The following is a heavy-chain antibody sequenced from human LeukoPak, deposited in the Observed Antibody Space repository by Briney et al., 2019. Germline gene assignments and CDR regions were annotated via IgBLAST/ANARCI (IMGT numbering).Heavy chain of an antibody. J-gene: IGHJ4*02. CDR3: ARGSKYYDILG. CDR1: GGSISSYY. V-gene: IGHV4-34*01. CDR2: INHSGST. D-gene: IGHD3-9*01. Sequence: SETLSLTCTVSGGSISSYYWSWIRQPAGKGLEWIGEINHSGSTNYNPSLKSRVTISVDTSKNQFSLKLSSVTAADTAVYYCARGSKYYDILGWGQGTLVTVSS.